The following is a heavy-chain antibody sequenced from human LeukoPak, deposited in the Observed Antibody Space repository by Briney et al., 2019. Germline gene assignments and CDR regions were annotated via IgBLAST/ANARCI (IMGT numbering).Heavy chain of an antibody. Sequence: PGGSLRLSCAASGFTFSSYSMNWVRQAPGKGLEWVSSISSSSSYICYADSVKGRFTISRDNAKNSLYLQMNSLRAEDTAVYYCARDYYDSSGLYFDYWGQGTLVTVSS. J-gene: IGHJ4*02. D-gene: IGHD3-22*01. CDR1: GFTFSSYS. CDR3: ARDYYDSSGLYFDY. V-gene: IGHV3-21*01. CDR2: ISSSSSYI.